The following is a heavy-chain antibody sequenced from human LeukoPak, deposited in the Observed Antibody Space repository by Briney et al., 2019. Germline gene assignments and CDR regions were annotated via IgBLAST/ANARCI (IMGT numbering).Heavy chain of an antibody. CDR3: AITTRAYYYYYYYMDV. V-gene: IGHV4-34*01. CDR1: GGSFSGYY. CDR2: INHSGST. J-gene: IGHJ6*03. Sequence: SETLSLTCAVYGGSFSGYYWSWIRQPPGKGLEWIGEINHSGSTNYNPSLKSRVTISVDKSKNQFSLKLSSVTAADTAVYYCAITTRAYYYYYYYMDVWGKGTTVTVSS. D-gene: IGHD4-11*01.